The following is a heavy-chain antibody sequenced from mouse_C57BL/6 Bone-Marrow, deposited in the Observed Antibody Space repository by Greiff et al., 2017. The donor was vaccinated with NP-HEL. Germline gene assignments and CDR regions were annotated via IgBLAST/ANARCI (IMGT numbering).Heavy chain of an antibody. CDR3: AKKAYDYDEAMDY. CDR2: IWSGGST. J-gene: IGHJ4*01. CDR1: GFSLTSYG. Sequence: VQLQQSGPGLVQPSQSLSITCTVSGFSLTSYGVHWVRQPPGKGLEWLGVIWSGGSTDYNAAFISSLGISKDNSKSQVFFKMNSLQADDTAIYYCAKKAYDYDEAMDYWGQGTSVTVSS. V-gene: IGHV2-4*01. D-gene: IGHD2-4*01.